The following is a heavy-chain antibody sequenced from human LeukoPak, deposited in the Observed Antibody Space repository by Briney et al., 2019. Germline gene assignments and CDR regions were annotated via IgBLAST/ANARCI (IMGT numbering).Heavy chain of an antibody. D-gene: IGHD3-3*01. CDR2: INSDGSST. CDR1: GFTFSSYW. V-gene: IGHV3-74*01. Sequence: GGSLRLSCAASGFTFSSYWMHWVRQAPGKGLVWVSRINSDGSSTSYADSVKGRFTISRDNAKNTLYLTMNSLRAEDTAVYYCARGPAYYDFWSGYYWPWGQGTLVTVSS. J-gene: IGHJ5*02. CDR3: ARGPAYYDFWSGYYWP.